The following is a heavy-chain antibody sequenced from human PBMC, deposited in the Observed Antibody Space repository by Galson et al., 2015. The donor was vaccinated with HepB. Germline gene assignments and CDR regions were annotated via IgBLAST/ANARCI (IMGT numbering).Heavy chain of an antibody. V-gene: IGHV3-21*01. CDR1: GFTFSVYA. J-gene: IGHJ4*02. Sequence: SLRLSCAASGFTFSVYAMNWVRQAPGKGLEWVSYISSSSTYIYYADSVKGRFTISRDNARNSLYLQMNSLRAEDTAVYYCARGVGELFPFDSWGQGTLVTVSS. CDR3: ARGVGELFPFDS. D-gene: IGHD3-10*01. CDR2: ISSSSTYI.